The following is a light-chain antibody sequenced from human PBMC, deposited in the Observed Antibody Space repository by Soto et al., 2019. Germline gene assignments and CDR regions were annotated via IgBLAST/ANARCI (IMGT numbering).Light chain of an antibody. CDR1: QSVDNHY. J-gene: IGKJ1*01. CDR3: QHYGRSSRWT. V-gene: IGKV3-20*01. Sequence: EIVLTQSPGPLSLSPGERATLSCRASQSVDNHYIAWFQQNPGQAPRHPIDGTSTRPPGIPDRFSGSGSGTDSALTISGQEPEDCAVVYWQHYGRSSRWTFGQGTKVESK. CDR2: GTS.